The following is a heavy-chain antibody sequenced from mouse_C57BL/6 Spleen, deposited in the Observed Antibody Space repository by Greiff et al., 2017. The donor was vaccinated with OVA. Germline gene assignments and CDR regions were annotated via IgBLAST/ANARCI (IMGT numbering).Heavy chain of an antibody. CDR1: GYTFTSYT. V-gene: IGHV1-4*01. D-gene: IGHD3-2*02. CDR2: INPSSGYT. Sequence: VQLQQSGAELARPGASVKMSCKASGYTFTSYTMHWVKQRPGQGLEWIGYINPSSGYTKYNQKFKDKATLTADKSSSTAYMQLSSLTSEDSAVYYCASKTAQATWFAYWGQGTLVTVSA. J-gene: IGHJ3*01. CDR3: ASKTAQATWFAY.